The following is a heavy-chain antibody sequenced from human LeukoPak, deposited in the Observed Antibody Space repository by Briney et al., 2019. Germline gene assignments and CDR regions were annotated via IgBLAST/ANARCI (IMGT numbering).Heavy chain of an antibody. CDR3: AVLGGYSGYDYVRDYYYYGMDV. J-gene: IGHJ6*02. CDR2: ISRGGDSP. V-gene: IGHV3-23*01. CDR1: GFTFSSYA. Sequence: GGSLRLSCAASGFTFSSYAMSWVRQAPGKGLQWVSAISRGGDSPYYADSVKGRFTISRDNSKNTLYLQMNSLRAEDTAVYYCAVLGGYSGYDYVRDYYYYGMDVWGQGTTVTVSS. D-gene: IGHD5-12*01.